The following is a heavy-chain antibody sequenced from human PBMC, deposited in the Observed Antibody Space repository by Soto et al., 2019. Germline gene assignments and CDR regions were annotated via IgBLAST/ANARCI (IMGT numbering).Heavy chain of an antibody. Sequence: QVQLVESGGGVVQPGRSLRLSCAASGFTFSSYAMHWVRQAPGKGLEWVAVISYDGSNKYYADSVKGRFTISRDNSKNTLYLQMNSLRAEDTAVYYCARAGLRGVYYYYGMDVWGQGPRSPSP. D-gene: IGHD3-10*01. CDR3: ARAGLRGVYYYYGMDV. J-gene: IGHJ6*02. V-gene: IGHV3-30-3*01. CDR2: ISYDGSNK. CDR1: GFTFSSYA.